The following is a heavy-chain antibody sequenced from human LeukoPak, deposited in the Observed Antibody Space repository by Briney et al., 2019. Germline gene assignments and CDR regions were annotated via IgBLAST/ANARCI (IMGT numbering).Heavy chain of an antibody. CDR3: ARRSSSWSVDV. D-gene: IGHD6-13*01. CDR2: ISAYNGNT. Sequence: ASVKVSCKASGYTFTSYGISWVRQAPGEEIEWMGWISAYNGNTNYAQKLQGRVTMTTDTSTSTAYMELRSLRSDDTAVYYCARRSSSWSVDVCGQGTTVTVSS. J-gene: IGHJ6*02. V-gene: IGHV1-18*01. CDR1: GYTFTSYG.